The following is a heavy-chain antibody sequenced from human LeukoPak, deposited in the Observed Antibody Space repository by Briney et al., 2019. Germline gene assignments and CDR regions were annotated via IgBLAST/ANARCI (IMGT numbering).Heavy chain of an antibody. D-gene: IGHD6-13*01. J-gene: IGHJ4*02. CDR2: IYTSGST. V-gene: IGHV4-61*02. CDR1: GGSISSGSYY. Sequence: SETLSLTCTVSGGSISSGSYYWSWIRQPAGKGLEWIGRIYTSGSTNYNPSLKSRVTISVDTSKNQLSLKLSSVTAADTAVYYCARMSSSNDIDYWGQGTLVTVSS. CDR3: ARMSSSNDIDY.